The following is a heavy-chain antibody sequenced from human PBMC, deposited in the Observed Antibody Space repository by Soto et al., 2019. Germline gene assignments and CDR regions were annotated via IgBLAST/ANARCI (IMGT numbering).Heavy chain of an antibody. J-gene: IGHJ4*02. D-gene: IGHD6-13*01. V-gene: IGHV5-51*01. CDR1: GYSFSSYW. CDR2: IYPSGSDT. Sequence: HGESLKISCKASGYSFSSYWIGWVRQLPGKGLEWMGIIYPSGSDTRYSPSFRGQVIISADRSISTAYLQWSSLKASDTGTYYCARRVGSSWRYFDSWGQGTLVTVSS. CDR3: ARRVGSSWRYFDS.